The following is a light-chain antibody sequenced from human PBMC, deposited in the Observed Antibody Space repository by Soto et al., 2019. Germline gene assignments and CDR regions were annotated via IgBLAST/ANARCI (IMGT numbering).Light chain of an antibody. CDR1: SGHSSYA. V-gene: IGLV4-69*01. Sequence: QPVLTQSPSASASLGASVKFTCTLSSGHSSYAIAWHQQQPEKGPRYLMKLNSDGSHSKGDGIPDRFSGSSSGAERYLTISSLQSEDEADYYCQTWDTGIQVFGGGTKLTVL. CDR3: QTWDTGIQV. CDR2: LNSDGSH. J-gene: IGLJ2*01.